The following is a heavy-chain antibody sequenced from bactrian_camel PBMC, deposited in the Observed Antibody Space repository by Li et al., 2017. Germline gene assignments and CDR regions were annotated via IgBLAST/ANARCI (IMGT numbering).Heavy chain of an antibody. J-gene: IGHJ4*01. D-gene: IGHD2*01. Sequence: HVQLVESGGALVQAGGSLRLSCAAPGFLYSRKCMGWFRQGPGTEGGAVATISADSGSTYYADSVKGRFTISRDNDKNTMSLQMNSLQTDDTAVYYCAAEWGGPRSPSP. CDR2: ISADSGST. V-gene: IGHV3S54*01. CDR1: GFLYSRKC.